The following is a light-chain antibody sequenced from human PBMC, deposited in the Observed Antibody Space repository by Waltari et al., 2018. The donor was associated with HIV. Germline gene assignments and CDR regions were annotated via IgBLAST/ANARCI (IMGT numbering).Light chain of an antibody. CDR2: GAS. V-gene: IGKV3-15*01. J-gene: IGKJ4*01. CDR3: QQYGYWPGLT. CDR1: QSVSTN. Sequence: EIVMTQSTVTLSVSTGERATLSGRASQSVSTNLAWYQQKPGQAPRLLIYGASTRAIGLPARFSGSGSGTEFTLTISSLESEDFAVYYCQQYGYWPGLTFGGGTKVEIK.